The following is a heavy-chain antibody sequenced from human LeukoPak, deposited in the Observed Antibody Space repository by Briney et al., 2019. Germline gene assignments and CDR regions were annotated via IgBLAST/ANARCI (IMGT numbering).Heavy chain of an antibody. CDR3: ARHIRRVGATQGDY. CDR1: GYIFTNYW. V-gene: IGHV5-51*01. CDR2: IYPADSDT. J-gene: IGHJ4*02. Sequence: GESLKISCQVSGYIFTNYWIGWVRQMPGKGLESMGIIYPADSDTTYSPSFQGPVTISADKSISTAYLQWSSLKASDTAMYYCARHIRRVGATQGDYWGQGTLVTVSS. D-gene: IGHD1-26*01.